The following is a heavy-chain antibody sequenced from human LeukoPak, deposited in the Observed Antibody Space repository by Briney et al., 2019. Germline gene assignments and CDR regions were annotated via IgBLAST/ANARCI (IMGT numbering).Heavy chain of an antibody. J-gene: IGHJ6*02. CDR2: IYPGDSDT. Sequence: XGESLQISCKGSGYLFSSYWSGGVRPLPGKGLEGMGIIYPGDSDTRYRPSFQGQVTLSADKSISTAYLQWSSLKASDTAMYYCARQGEMATSTTGGYYYYGMDVWGQGTTVTVSS. CDR3: ARQGEMATSTTGGYYYYGMDV. D-gene: IGHD5-24*01. CDR1: GYLFSSYW. V-gene: IGHV5-51*01.